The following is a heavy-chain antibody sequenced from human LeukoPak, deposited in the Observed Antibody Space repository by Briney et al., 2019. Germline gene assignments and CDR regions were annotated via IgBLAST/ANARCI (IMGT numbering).Heavy chain of an antibody. Sequence: GGSLRLSCAAPGFIFSSYSMNWVRQAPGKGLEWVSSISTSSSYIDYADSAKGRFTISRDNAKNSLYLQMNSLRAEDTAVYYCAREYGGFDYWGQGTLVTVSS. V-gene: IGHV3-21*01. D-gene: IGHD4-23*01. J-gene: IGHJ4*02. CDR2: ISTSSSYI. CDR3: AREYGGFDY. CDR1: GFIFSSYS.